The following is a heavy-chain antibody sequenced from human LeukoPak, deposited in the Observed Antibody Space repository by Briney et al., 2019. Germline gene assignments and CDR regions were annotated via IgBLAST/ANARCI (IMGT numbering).Heavy chain of an antibody. CDR3: ARGGDDYGDNYYFDY. J-gene: IGHJ4*02. CDR2: INAGNGNT. CDR1: GYTFTSYA. V-gene: IGHV1-3*01. D-gene: IGHD4-17*01. Sequence: ASVKVSCKASGYTFTSYAMHWVRQAPGQRLEWMGWINAGNGNTKYSQKFQGRVTITADESTSTAYMELSSLRSEDTAVYYCARGGDDYGDNYYFDYWGQGTLVTVSS.